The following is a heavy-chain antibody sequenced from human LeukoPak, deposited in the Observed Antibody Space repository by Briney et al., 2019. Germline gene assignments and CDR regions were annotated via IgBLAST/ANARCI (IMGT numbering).Heavy chain of an antibody. Sequence: GGSLRLSCAASGFTFSSYAMSWVRQAPGKGLEWVSAISGSGGSTYYADSVKGRFTISRDNSKNTLYLQMNSLRAEDTVVYYCANSNYEFWSGYPDYWGQGTPVTVSS. CDR3: ANSNYEFWSGYPDY. V-gene: IGHV3-23*01. CDR1: GFTFSSYA. J-gene: IGHJ4*02. CDR2: ISGSGGST. D-gene: IGHD3-3*01.